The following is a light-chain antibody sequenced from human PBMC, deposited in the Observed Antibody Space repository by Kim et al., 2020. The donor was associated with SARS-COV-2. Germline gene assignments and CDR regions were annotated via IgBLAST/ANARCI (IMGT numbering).Light chain of an antibody. Sequence: SGSPGQSVPISCTGPTSDVGSYNYVSWYQQHPGRAPKLIIYDVTKRPSGVPDRFSGSKSGNTASLTVSGLQAEDEADYYCCSFAAPFGGGTQLTVL. J-gene: IGLJ2*01. CDR3: CSFAAP. CDR1: TSDVGSYNY. CDR2: DVT. V-gene: IGLV2-11*03.